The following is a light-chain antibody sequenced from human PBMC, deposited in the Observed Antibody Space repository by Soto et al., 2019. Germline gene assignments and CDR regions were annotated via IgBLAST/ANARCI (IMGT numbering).Light chain of an antibody. CDR1: QSIGRW. CDR2: KAS. CDR3: QQFDSYSEA. J-gene: IGKJ1*01. V-gene: IGKV1-5*03. Sequence: DIQMTQSPSTLSASVGDRVTITCRASQSIGRWLAWYQQKPGKAPKLLIYKASNLQTGVPSRFSGGGSGTEFTLTIDSLQPEDFATYYCQQFDSYSEAFGQGTKVDIK.